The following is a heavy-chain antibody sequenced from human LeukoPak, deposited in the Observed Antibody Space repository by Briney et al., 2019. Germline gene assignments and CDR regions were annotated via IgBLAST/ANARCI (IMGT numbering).Heavy chain of an antibody. V-gene: IGHV1-2*06. D-gene: IGHD3-10*01. CDR1: GYTFTDYH. CDR3: ANQQFASVRAFDY. Sequence: ASVEVSCKASGYTFTDYHIHWVRQAPGQGLEWMGRINPYSGGTHYSQEFQGRVTMTRDTSISTAYMELSSLRSDDTALYYCANQQFASVRAFDYWGQGILVTVSS. J-gene: IGHJ4*02. CDR2: INPYSGGT.